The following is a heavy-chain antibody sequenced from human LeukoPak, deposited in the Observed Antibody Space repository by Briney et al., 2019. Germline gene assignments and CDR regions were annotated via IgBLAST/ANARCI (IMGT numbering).Heavy chain of an antibody. CDR3: AKVKSGATTYYYSYGMDV. D-gene: IGHD1-26*01. J-gene: IGHJ6*02. V-gene: IGHV3-30*18. CDR1: GFTFSSYG. Sequence: PGGSLRLSCAASGFTFSSYGMHWVRQAPGKGLEWVAVISYDGSNKYYADSVKGRFTISRDNSKNTLYLQMNSLRAEDTAVYYCAKVKSGATTYYYSYGMDVWGQGTTVTVSS. CDR2: ISYDGSNK.